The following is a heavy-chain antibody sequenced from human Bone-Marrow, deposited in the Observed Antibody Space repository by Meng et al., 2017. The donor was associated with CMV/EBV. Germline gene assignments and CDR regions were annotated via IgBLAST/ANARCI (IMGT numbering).Heavy chain of an antibody. V-gene: IGHV3-21*01. CDR1: GFTFSSYS. Sequence: GESLKISCAASGFTFSSYSMNWVRQAPGKGLEWVSSISSSSSYIYYADSVKGRFTISRDNAKNSLYLQMNSLRAEDTAVYYCARDGELLWFGENPTGFDPWGQGTLVNVSS. CDR2: ISSSSSYI. D-gene: IGHD3-10*01. CDR3: ARDGELLWFGENPTGFDP. J-gene: IGHJ5*02.